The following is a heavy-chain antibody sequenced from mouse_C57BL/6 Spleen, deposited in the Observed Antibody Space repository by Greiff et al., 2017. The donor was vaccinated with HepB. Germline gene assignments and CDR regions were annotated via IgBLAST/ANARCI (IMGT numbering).Heavy chain of an antibody. CDR2: IHPNSGST. CDR3: EREGYYKSFAY. D-gene: IGHD2-12*01. CDR1: GYTFTSYW. Sequence: VQLQQPGAELVKPGASVKLSCKASGYTFTSYWMHWVKQRPGQGLEWIGMIHPNSGSTNYNEKFKSKATLTVDKSSSTAYMQLSSLTSEDSAVYYCEREGYYKSFAYWGQGTLVTVSA. V-gene: IGHV1-64*01. J-gene: IGHJ3*01.